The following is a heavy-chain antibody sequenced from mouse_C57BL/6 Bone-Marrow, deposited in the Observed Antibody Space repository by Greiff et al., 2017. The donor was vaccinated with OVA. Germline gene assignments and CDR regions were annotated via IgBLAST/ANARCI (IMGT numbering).Heavy chain of an antibody. CDR2: FHPYNDDT. CDR1: GYTFTTYP. CDR3: ARGRSYAMDY. J-gene: IGHJ4*01. V-gene: IGHV1-47*01. Sequence: QVQLQRSGAELLKPGASVRMSCKASGYTFTTYPIEWRKQNHGKSLEGIGNFHPYNDDTKYNEKFKGKATLTVEKSSSTVYLELSRLTSDDSAVYYCARGRSYAMDYWGQGTSVTVSS.